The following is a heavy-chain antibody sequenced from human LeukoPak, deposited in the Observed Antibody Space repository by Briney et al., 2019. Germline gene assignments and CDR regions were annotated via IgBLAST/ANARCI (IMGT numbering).Heavy chain of an antibody. CDR2: IYYSGST. D-gene: IGHD3-22*01. CDR1: GGSISSYY. V-gene: IGHV4-59*01. J-gene: IGHJ3*02. Sequence: SETLSLTCTVSGGSISSYYWSWLRQPPGKGQEWIGYIYYSGSTNYNPSLKSRVTISVDTSKNQFSLKLSSVTAADTAVYYCARLASDYYYSSGPDIWGQGTMVTVSS. CDR3: ARLASDYYYSSGPDI.